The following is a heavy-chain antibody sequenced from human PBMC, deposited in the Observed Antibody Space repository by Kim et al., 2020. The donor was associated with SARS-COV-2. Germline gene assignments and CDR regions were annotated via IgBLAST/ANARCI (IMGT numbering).Heavy chain of an antibody. CDR2: TSSDGSDT. CDR3: AKGGCSATSCLDY. CDR1: GFTFSRYW. V-gene: IGHV3-74*03. J-gene: IGHJ4*02. Sequence: GGSLRLSCAASGFTFSRYWMHWVRQAPGKGLAWVSLTSSDGSDTKYADSVKGRFTISRDNARNTLFLQMNDLRADDTGVYFCAKGGCSATSCLDYWGQGVLVTVSS. D-gene: IGHD2-15*01.